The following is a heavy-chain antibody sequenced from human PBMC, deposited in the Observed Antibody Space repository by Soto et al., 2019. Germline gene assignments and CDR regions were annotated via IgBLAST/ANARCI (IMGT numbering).Heavy chain of an antibody. V-gene: IGHV3-48*01. CDR3: ASLSDSNRNWFDP. D-gene: IGHD4-4*01. CDR2: ISSSSSTI. Sequence: GGSLSLSCAASGFTFSSYSMNWVRQAPGKGLEWVSYISSSSSTIYYADSVKGRFTISRDNAKNSLYLQMNSLRAEDTAVYYCASLSDSNRNWFDPWGQGTLVTVSS. CDR1: GFTFSSYS. J-gene: IGHJ5*02.